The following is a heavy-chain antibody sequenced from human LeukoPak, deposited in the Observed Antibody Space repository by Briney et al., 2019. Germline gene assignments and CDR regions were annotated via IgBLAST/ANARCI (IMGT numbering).Heavy chain of an antibody. CDR3: ARGYPGLAP. Sequence: GGSLRLSCAASGFTVSSNYMTWVRQAPGKGLEWVSVIYSGGNTYYADSVKGRFTISRDNSKNTLYLQMNSLRAEDTTVYCCARGYPGLAPWGQGTLVTVSS. V-gene: IGHV3-53*01. CDR2: IYSGGNT. D-gene: IGHD3/OR15-3a*01. CDR1: GFTVSSNY. J-gene: IGHJ5*02.